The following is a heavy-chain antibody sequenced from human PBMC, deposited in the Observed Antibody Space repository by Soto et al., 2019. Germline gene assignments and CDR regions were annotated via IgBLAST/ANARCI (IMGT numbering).Heavy chain of an antibody. D-gene: IGHD3-10*01. V-gene: IGHV3-33*01. Sequence: QVQLVESGGGVVQPGRSLRLSCAASGFTFSSYGMHWVRQAPGKGLEWVAVIWYDGSNKYYADSVKGRFTISRDNSKNTQYLQMNSLRAEDTAVYYCAREAGGTMVRGVIGRFDPWGQGTLVTVSS. CDR1: GFTFSSYG. J-gene: IGHJ5*02. CDR2: IWYDGSNK. CDR3: AREAGGTMVRGVIGRFDP.